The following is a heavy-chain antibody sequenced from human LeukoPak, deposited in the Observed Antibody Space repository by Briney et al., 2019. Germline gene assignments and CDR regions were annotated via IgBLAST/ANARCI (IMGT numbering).Heavy chain of an antibody. V-gene: IGHV3-13*01. D-gene: IGHD6-13*01. CDR3: ARDIIAAGTRYSYGMDV. Sequence: GGSLRLSCAASGFTFSRYDMHWVRQAAGKGLEWVSVSGIAGDTYYPDSVKGRFTISRDNAKNSVYLQMNSLRSDDTAVYYCARDIIAAGTRYSYGMDVWGQGTTVTVSS. CDR2: SGIAGDT. J-gene: IGHJ6*02. CDR1: GFTFSRYD.